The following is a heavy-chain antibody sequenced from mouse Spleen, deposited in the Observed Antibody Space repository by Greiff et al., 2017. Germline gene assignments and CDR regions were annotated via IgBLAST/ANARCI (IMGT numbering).Heavy chain of an antibody. Sequence: VQGVESGPGLVQPSQSLSITCTVSGFSLTSYGVHWVRQSPGKGLEWLGVIWRGGSTDYNAAFMSRLSITKDNSKSQVFFKMNSLQADDTAIYYCAKNSHSPGYYAMDYWGQGTSVTVSS. V-gene: IGHV2-5*01. CDR1: GFSLTSYG. CDR2: IWRGGST. CDR3: AKNSHSPGYYAMDY. J-gene: IGHJ4*01.